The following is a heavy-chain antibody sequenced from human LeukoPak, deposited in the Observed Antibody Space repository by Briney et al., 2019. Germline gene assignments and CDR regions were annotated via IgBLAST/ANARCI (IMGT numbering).Heavy chain of an antibody. V-gene: IGHV4-59*01. J-gene: IGHJ4*02. CDR1: GGSISSYY. Sequence: SETLSLTCTVSGGSISSYYWSWIRQPPGKGLEWIGYIYYSGSTNYNPSLKSRVTISVDTSKNQFSLKLSSVTAADTTVYYCARVAYSSSWYLDSAFDYWGQGTLVTVSS. CDR3: ARVAYSSSWYLDSAFDY. CDR2: IYYSGST. D-gene: IGHD6-13*01.